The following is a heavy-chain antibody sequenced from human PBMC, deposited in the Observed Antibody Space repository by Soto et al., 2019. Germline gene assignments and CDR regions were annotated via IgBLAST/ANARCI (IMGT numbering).Heavy chain of an antibody. CDR1: GFTFSSYA. V-gene: IGHV3-23*01. CDR3: TKGPIFGVVTHYFDS. D-gene: IGHD3-3*01. Sequence: EVQLLESGGGLVQPGGSLRLSCAASGFTFSSYAMNWVRQAPGKGLEWVSSVSGGGDGTYYADSVKGRFTISRDNSKNTLYLQMNSLRAQDTAVYFCTKGPIFGVVTHYFDSWGQGPLVTVSS. J-gene: IGHJ4*02. CDR2: VSGGGDGT.